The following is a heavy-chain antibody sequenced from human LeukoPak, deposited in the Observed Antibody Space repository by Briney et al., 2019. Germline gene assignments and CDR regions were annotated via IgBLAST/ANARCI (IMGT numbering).Heavy chain of an antibody. CDR1: GGSFSGYY. J-gene: IGHJ6*03. D-gene: IGHD1-1*01. CDR3: ARGRVSSSTWYSTYYYYFYMDV. Sequence: PSETLSLTCAVYGGSFSGYYWGWIRQPPGKGLEWIGSIYYSGSTYYNPSLKSRVTISVGTSKNQFSLKLSSVTAADTAVYFCARGRVSSSTWYSTYYYYFYMDVWGKGTTVTVSS. CDR2: IYYSGST. V-gene: IGHV4-34*01.